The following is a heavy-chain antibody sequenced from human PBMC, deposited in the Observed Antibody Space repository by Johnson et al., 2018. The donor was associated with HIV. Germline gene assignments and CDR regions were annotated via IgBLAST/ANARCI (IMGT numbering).Heavy chain of an antibody. CDR1: GFTVSSNY. V-gene: IGHV3-66*01. CDR3: ARDRDYGDYQVGAFDI. J-gene: IGHJ3*02. D-gene: IGHD4-17*01. Sequence: VQLVESGGGVVQPGGSLRLSCAASGFTVSSNYMSWVRQAPGKGLEWVSVIYSGGSTYYADSVKGRFTIARDNSKNTLYLQMNSLSAEDTAVYYCARDRDYGDYQVGAFDIWGQGTMVTVSS. CDR2: IYSGGST.